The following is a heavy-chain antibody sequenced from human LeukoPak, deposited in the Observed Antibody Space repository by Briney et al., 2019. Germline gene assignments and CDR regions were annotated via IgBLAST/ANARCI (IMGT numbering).Heavy chain of an antibody. Sequence: SVKVSCKTSGGTFSSYAIGWVRQAPGLGLEWIGDIIPTFDTANYAQKFQGRVTITADESATTSYMELSSLRSEDTAVYYCARDATVRGPYGGHHFYSYMDVWGKGTTVTISS. CDR2: IIPTFDTA. V-gene: IGHV1-69*13. CDR1: GGTFSSYA. J-gene: IGHJ6*03. CDR3: ARDATVRGPYGGHHFYSYMDV. D-gene: IGHD3-10*01.